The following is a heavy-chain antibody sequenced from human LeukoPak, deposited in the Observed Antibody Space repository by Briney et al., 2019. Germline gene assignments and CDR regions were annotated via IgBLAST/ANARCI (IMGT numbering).Heavy chain of an antibody. D-gene: IGHD1-14*01. CDR3: ARGRTRGRLDY. Sequence: SETLSLTCAVYGGSSSGYYWSWIRQPPGKGLEWIGEINHSGSTNYNPSLKSRVTISVDTSKNQFSLKLSSVTAADTAVYYCARGRTRGRLDYWGQGTLVTVSS. V-gene: IGHV4-34*01. CDR2: INHSGST. J-gene: IGHJ4*02. CDR1: GGSSSGYY.